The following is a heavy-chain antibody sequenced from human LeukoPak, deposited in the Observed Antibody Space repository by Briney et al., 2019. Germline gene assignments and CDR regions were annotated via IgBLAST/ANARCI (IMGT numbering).Heavy chain of an antibody. D-gene: IGHD1-7*01. J-gene: IGHJ5*02. CDR1: GFTFSSYA. CDR3: AKGKRYHWNYGNNWFDP. Sequence: GGSLRLSCAASGFTFSSYAMSWVRQAPGKGLEWVSVISGSGGSTYYADSVKGRFTISRDNSKNTLYLQMNSLRAEDTAVYYCAKGKRYHWNYGNNWFDPWGQGTLVAVSS. V-gene: IGHV3-23*01. CDR2: ISGSGGST.